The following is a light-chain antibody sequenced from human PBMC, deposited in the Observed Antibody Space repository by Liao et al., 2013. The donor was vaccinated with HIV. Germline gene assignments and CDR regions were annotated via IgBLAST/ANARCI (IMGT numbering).Light chain of an antibody. CDR3: QLWDSSNDHPV. V-gene: IGLV3-1*01. Sequence: SYELTQPPSVSVSPGQTANITCSGGDWVDKRASWYQQRPGQSPVLIIYDHSKRPSGIPERFSGSTSGNTATLTISRVEVGDEADYYCQLWDSSNDHPVFGGGTKLTVL. CDR2: DHS. CDR1: DWVDKR. J-gene: IGLJ2*01.